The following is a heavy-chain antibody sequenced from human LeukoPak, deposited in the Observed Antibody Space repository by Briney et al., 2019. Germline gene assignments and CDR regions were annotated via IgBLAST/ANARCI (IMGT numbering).Heavy chain of an antibody. D-gene: IGHD1-1*01. J-gene: IGHJ6*02. CDR3: ARLSGGWNYYYGMDV. CDR1: GGSISSYY. Sequence: PSETLSLTCTGSGGSISSYYWSWIRQPPGKGLEWIGYIYYSGSTNYNPSLKSRVTISVDTSKNQFSLKLSSVTAADTAVYYCARLSGGWNYYYGMDVWGQGTTVAVSS. CDR2: IYYSGST. V-gene: IGHV4-59*01.